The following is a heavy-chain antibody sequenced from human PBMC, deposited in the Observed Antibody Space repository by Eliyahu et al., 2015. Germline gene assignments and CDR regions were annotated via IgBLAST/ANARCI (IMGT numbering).Heavy chain of an antibody. CDR2: IXWDDDK. CDR1: GFSLSTSGVG. Sequence: QITLKESGPTLVKPTQTLTLTCTFSGFSLSTSGVGVGWIRQPPGKALEWLALIXWDDDKRYSPSLKSRLTITKDTSKNQVVLTMTNMDPVDTATYYCAHSQYYYDSSGYYPFDYWGQGTLVTVSS. J-gene: IGHJ4*02. V-gene: IGHV2-5*02. CDR3: AHSQYYYDSSGYYPFDY. D-gene: IGHD3-22*01.